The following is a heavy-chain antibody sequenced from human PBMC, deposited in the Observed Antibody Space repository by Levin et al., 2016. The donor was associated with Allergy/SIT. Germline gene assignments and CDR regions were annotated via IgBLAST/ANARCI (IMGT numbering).Heavy chain of an antibody. V-gene: IGHV1-2*04. D-gene: IGHD3-22*01. J-gene: IGHJ6*02. Sequence: ASVKVSCKASGYTFTGYYMHWVRQAPGQGLEWMGWINPNSGGTNYAQKFQGWVTMTRDTSISTAYMELSRLRSDDTAVYYCARSYDSSGYRSLYGMDVWGQGTTVTVSS. CDR2: INPNSGGT. CDR3: ARSYDSSGYRSLYGMDV. CDR1: GYTFTGYY.